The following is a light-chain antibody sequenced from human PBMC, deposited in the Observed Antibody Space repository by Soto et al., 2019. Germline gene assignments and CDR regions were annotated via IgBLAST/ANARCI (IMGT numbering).Light chain of an antibody. CDR3: QQYYSTPCT. CDR1: QSVLYSSNNKNY. Sequence: DIVMTQSPDSLAVSLGERATINCKSSQSVLYSSNNKNYLAWYQQKPGQPPKLLIYWASTRESGVPDRFSGSGSGTDFTLTISSLQAEDVAVYYCQQYYSTPCTFGQGTKVELK. V-gene: IGKV4-1*01. J-gene: IGKJ1*01. CDR2: WAS.